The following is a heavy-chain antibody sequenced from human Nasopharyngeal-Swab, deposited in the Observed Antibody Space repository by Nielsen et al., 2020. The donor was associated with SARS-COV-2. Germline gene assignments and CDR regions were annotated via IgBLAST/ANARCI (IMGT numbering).Heavy chain of an antibody. J-gene: IGHJ4*02. V-gene: IGHV3-7*01. CDR3: ARDLPYFDY. CDR2: IKQDGSET. Sequence: GGSMRLYCAASGFTVSSYRMRWVSQAPGKGLEWVANIKQDGSETYYVDSVKGRFTISRDNAKNSLYLQMNSLRAEDTAVYYCARDLPYFDYWGQGTLVTVSS. CDR1: GFTVSSYR.